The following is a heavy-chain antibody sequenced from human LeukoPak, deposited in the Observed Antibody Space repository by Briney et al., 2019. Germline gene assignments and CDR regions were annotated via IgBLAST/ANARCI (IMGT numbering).Heavy chain of an antibody. CDR3: ARKNYGDYPFQH. D-gene: IGHD4-17*01. V-gene: IGHV3-74*01. J-gene: IGHJ1*01. CDR2: INSDGSST. Sequence: GGSLRLSCAASGFTFSSYWMHWVRQAPGKGLVWVSRINSDGSSTSYADSVKGRFTTSRDNAKNTLYLQMNSLRAEDTAVYYCARKNYGDYPFQHWGQGTLVTVSS. CDR1: GFTFSSYW.